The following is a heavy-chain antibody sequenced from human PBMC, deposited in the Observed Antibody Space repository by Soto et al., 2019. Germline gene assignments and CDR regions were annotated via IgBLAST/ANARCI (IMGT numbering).Heavy chain of an antibody. CDR1: GFTFSSYW. J-gene: IGHJ4*02. Sequence: EVQLVESGGGLVQPGGSLRLSCAASGFTFSSYWMTWVRQPAGKGLEWVANINQDESQKHYVDSVQGRFTISRDNAKNSLYLQMNGLMVEDTAVYYCARYLSSGPIDYWGQGTLVTVSS. CDR2: INQDESQK. V-gene: IGHV3-7*04. CDR3: ARYLSSGPIDY. D-gene: IGHD2-8*02.